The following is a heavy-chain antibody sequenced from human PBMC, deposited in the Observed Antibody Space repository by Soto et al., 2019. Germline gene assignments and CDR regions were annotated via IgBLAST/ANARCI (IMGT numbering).Heavy chain of an antibody. J-gene: IGHJ5*01. Sequence: PGGALIDSCAGSGFTLRRYGMHWVRQAPGKGLEWVASISETGDSKKYADSVKGRFTISRDNSKKKLYLQMKSLRAEDTAVYFCAILFCDAATCDPSDS. CDR1: GFTLRRYG. D-gene: IGHD3-9*01. V-gene: IGHV3-23*01. CDR2: ISETGDSK. CDR3: AILFCDAATCDPSDS.